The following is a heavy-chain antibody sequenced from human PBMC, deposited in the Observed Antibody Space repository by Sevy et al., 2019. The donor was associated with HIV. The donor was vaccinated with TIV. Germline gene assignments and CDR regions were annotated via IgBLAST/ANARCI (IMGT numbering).Heavy chain of an antibody. CDR1: GFTFGDYG. CDR3: SRVPPPRLCSSASCYEGDYYYYGMDV. J-gene: IGHJ6*02. CDR2: IRSKPYGGAT. Sequence: GGSLRLSCTTSGFTFGDYGMSWFRQAPGKGLEWIGFIRSKPYGGATEYAASVKGRFTISRDDSKSIASLQMSSLKIEDTAVYYCSRVPPPRLCSSASCYEGDYYYYGMDVWGQGTTVTVSS. D-gene: IGHD2-2*01. V-gene: IGHV3-49*03.